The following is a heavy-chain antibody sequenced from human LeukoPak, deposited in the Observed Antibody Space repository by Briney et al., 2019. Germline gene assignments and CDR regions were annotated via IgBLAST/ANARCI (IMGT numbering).Heavy chain of an antibody. CDR3: ARNRGWYATGV. J-gene: IGHJ6*02. CDR2: VHYSGSA. CDR1: GGSVRSDISH. D-gene: IGHD6-19*01. Sequence: PSETLSLTCSVSGGSVRSDISHWSWIRQPPGKGLEWIGYVHYSGSANYNPSLESRVTMSLDRSKNQFSLELTSVTAADTAVYYCARNRGWYATGVWGQGAAVTVSS. V-gene: IGHV4-61*01.